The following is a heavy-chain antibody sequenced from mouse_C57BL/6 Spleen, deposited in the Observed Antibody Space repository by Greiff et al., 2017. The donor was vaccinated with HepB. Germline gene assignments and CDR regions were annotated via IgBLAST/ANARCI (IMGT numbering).Heavy chain of an antibody. CDR1: GYTFTDYY. D-gene: IGHD3-2*02. Sequence: VQLQQSGPELVKPGASVKISCKASGYTFTDYYMNWVKQSHGKSLEWIGDINPNNGGTSYNQKFKGKATLTVDKSSSTAYMELRSLTSEDSAVYYCARRTAQGTFDYWGQGTTLTVSS. J-gene: IGHJ2*01. V-gene: IGHV1-26*01. CDR2: INPNNGGT. CDR3: ARRTAQGTFDY.